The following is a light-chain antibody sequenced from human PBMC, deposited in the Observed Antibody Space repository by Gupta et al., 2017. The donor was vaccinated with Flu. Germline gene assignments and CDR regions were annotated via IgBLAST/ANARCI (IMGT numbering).Light chain of an antibody. CDR2: AAS. CDR3: QQVNSYPLT. CDR1: QGISSY. Sequence: GDRVTITCRASQGISSYLAWYQLKPGKAPKVLIYAASTLQSGVPSRFSGSGSGTEFTLTISSLQPEDFATYYCQQVNSYPLTFGGGTKVEIK. J-gene: IGKJ4*01. V-gene: IGKV1-9*01.